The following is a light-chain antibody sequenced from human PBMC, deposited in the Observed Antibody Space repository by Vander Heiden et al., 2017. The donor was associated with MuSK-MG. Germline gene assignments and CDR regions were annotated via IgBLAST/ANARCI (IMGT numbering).Light chain of an antibody. CDR3: QHRTEGPPVFT. V-gene: IGKV3-11*01. J-gene: IGKJ3*01. Sequence: ETVLTQSPATLSLYPGESATLSCRASQSVSSYVAWYKQKPGQSPRLLIYDTSNRATGITARFSGSRSGTDFTLTISSLEPEDCAVYYCQHRTEGPPVFTFGQGTKVEIK. CDR2: DTS. CDR1: QSVSSY.